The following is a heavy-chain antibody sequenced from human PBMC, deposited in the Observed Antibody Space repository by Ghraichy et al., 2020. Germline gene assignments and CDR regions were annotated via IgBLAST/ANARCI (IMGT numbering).Heavy chain of an antibody. D-gene: IGHD3-10*01. CDR2: IYYRGST. V-gene: IGHV4-59*12. CDR3: ASSFTMVRGAPYYYYGMDV. CDR1: GGSISSYY. J-gene: IGHJ6*01. Sequence: SETLSLTCTVSGGSISSYYWSWIRQPPGKGLEWIGYIYYRGSTNYNPSLKSRVTISLDTSKNQFSLKLSSVTAADTAVYYCASSFTMVRGAPYYYYGMDVWGQGTTGTVSS.